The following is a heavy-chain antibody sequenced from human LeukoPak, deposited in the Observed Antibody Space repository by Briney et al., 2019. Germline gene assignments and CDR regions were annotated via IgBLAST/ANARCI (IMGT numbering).Heavy chain of an antibody. CDR3: ASSPEGGSEPFDY. D-gene: IGHD1-14*01. V-gene: IGHV4-4*02. CDR1: GGSISSSDW. J-gene: IGHJ4*02. CDR2: IYHSGST. Sequence: SGTLSLTCAVSGGSISSSDWWSWVRQPPGKGLEWIGEIYHSGSTNYNPSLKSRVTISVDKSKNQFSLKLSSVTAADTAVYYCASSPEGGSEPFDYWGQGTLDTVSS.